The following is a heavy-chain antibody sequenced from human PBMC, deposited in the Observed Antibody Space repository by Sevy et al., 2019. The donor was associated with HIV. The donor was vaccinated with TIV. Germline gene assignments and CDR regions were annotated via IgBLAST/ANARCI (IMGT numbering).Heavy chain of an antibody. CDR2: MNPNSGNT. Sequence: ASVKVSCKASGYTFTSYDINWVRQATGQGLEWMGWMNPNSGNTGYAQKFQGRVTMTRNTSISTAYMELSSLRSEDTAVYYCASGVRPDSSGYPFLHSYAFDIWGQGTMVTVSS. V-gene: IGHV1-8*01. CDR3: ASGVRPDSSGYPFLHSYAFDI. D-gene: IGHD3-22*01. J-gene: IGHJ3*02. CDR1: GYTFTSYD.